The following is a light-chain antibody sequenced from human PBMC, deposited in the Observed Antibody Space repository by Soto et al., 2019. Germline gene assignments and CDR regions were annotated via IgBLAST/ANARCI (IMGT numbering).Light chain of an antibody. CDR2: DVS. Sequence: QSALTQPASVSGSPGQSITISCTGTSSDVGGYNYVSWYQQHPGKAPKLMIYDVSNRPSGVSNRFSGSKSXXXXXXXXXGXXAEXEXDXYCSSXTSXXRVF. CDR3: SSXTSXXRV. CDR1: SSDVGGYNY. J-gene: IGLJ3*02. V-gene: IGLV2-14*01.